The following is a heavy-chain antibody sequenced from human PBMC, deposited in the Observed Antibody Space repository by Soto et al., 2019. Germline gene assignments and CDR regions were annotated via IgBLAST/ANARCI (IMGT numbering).Heavy chain of an antibody. CDR3: ARVLCSSTSCYPGYFDY. CDR2: IYYSGST. CDR1: GGSISSGDYY. J-gene: IGHJ4*02. Sequence: SEILSLTCTVSGGSISSGDYYWSWIRQPPGKGLEWIGYIYYSGSTYYNPSLKSRVTISVDTSKNQFSLKLSSVTAADTAVYYCARVLCSSTSCYPGYFDYWGQGTLVTVSS. V-gene: IGHV4-30-4*01. D-gene: IGHD2-2*01.